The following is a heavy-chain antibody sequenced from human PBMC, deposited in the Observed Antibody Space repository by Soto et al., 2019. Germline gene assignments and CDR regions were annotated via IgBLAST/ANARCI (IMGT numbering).Heavy chain of an antibody. CDR2: IYYSGST. CDR1: GGSISSYY. CDR3: ARRYGGTFDH. D-gene: IGHD2-15*01. V-gene: IGHV4-59*08. Sequence: PSETLSLTCTVSGGSISSYYWSWIRQPPGKGLEWIGYIYYSGSTNYNPSLKSRVTISVDTSKNQFSLKLSSVTAADTAVYYCARRYGGTFDHWGQGTLVTVSS. J-gene: IGHJ4*02.